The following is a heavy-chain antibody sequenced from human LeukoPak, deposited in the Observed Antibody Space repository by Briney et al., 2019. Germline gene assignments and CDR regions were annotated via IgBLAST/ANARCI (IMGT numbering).Heavy chain of an antibody. D-gene: IGHD6-19*01. V-gene: IGHV3-23*01. CDR2: ISGSGGST. J-gene: IGHJ6*03. CDR1: GFTFSSYG. CDR3: AKSAGIAVAGTVWYYYYYMDV. Sequence: GGSLRLSCAASGFTFSSYGMSWVRQAPGKGLEWVSAISGSGGSTYSADSVKGRFTISRDNSKNTLYLQMNSLRAEDRAVYYWAKSAGIAVAGTVWYYYYYMDVWGKGTTVTISS.